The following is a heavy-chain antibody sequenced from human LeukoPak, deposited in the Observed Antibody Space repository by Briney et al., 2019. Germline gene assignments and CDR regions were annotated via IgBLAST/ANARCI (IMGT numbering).Heavy chain of an antibody. CDR1: GYSFTSYW. J-gene: IGHJ3*02. Sequence: GESLKISCKGSGYSFTSYWIGWVRQMPGKGLEWMGIIYPGDSDTRYSPSFQGQVTISADKSISTAYLQWSSLKASDTALYYCARRVRSRGGMGGHSSSWYENERQPRLEPEDAFDIWGQGTMVTVSS. CDR2: IYPGDSDT. V-gene: IGHV5-51*01. D-gene: IGHD6-13*01. CDR3: ARRVRSRGGMGGHSSSWYENERQPRLEPEDAFDI.